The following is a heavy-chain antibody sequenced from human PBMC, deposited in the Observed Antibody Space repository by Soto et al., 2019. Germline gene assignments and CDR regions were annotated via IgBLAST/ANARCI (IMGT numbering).Heavy chain of an antibody. J-gene: IGHJ4*02. V-gene: IGHV4-31*03. Sequence: QVQLQESGPGLVKPSQTLSLTCTVSGGSLSSGGSYWTWIRQPPGKGLEWIGYIYYSGSTYYNPSLKSRVTISIDTSENQFSLKLSSVTAADTAVYYCARDGTSGWVDSWGQGILVTVSS. D-gene: IGHD6-19*01. CDR3: ARDGTSGWVDS. CDR1: GGSLSSGGSY. CDR2: IYYSGST.